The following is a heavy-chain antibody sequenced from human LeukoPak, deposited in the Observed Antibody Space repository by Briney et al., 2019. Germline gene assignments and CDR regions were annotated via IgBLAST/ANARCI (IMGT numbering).Heavy chain of an antibody. Sequence: ASVKVSCKASGGTFSSYAISWVRQAPGQGLEWMGRIIPILGIANYAQKFQGRVTITADKSTSTAYMELSSLRSEDTAVYYCARGPSSTNTYGMDVWGQGTMVTVSS. CDR3: ARGPSSTNTYGMDV. CDR2: IIPILGIA. CDR1: GGTFSSYA. J-gene: IGHJ6*02. D-gene: IGHD2-2*01. V-gene: IGHV1-69*04.